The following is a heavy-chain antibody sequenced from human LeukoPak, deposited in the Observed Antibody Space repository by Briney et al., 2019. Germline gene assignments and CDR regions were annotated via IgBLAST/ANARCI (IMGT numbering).Heavy chain of an antibody. CDR3: ARDSAGNDY. D-gene: IGHD6-13*01. CDR1: GFTFSTYW. Sequence: GGSLRLSCAASGFTFSTYWMSWVRQTPGKGLEWVANIKQDGSEKYYVDSVKGRFTISRDNAKNSLYLQMNSLRAEDTAMYYCARDSAGNDYWGQGTLVTVSS. J-gene: IGHJ4*02. V-gene: IGHV3-7*01. CDR2: IKQDGSEK.